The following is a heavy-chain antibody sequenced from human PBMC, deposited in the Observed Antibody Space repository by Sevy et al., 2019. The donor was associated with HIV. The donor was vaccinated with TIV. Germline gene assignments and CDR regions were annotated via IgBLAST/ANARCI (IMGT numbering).Heavy chain of an antibody. Sequence: GGSLRLSCAASGFTFSSYSMNWVRQAPGKGLEWVSYISSSSTIYYADSVKGRFTISRDNAKNSLYLQMNSLRAEDTAVYYCAREQYSSSWSENYYYYGMDVWGQGTMVTVSS. D-gene: IGHD6-13*01. J-gene: IGHJ6*02. CDR1: GFTFSSYS. CDR3: AREQYSSSWSENYYYYGMDV. V-gene: IGHV3-48*01. CDR2: ISSSSTI.